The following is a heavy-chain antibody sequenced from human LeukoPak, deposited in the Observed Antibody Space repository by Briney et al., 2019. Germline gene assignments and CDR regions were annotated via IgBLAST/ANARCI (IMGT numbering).Heavy chain of an antibody. CDR2: ISGSGGST. CDR3: ASLSRRVFDY. J-gene: IGHJ4*02. CDR1: GFTFSSYA. Sequence: GGSLRLSCAASGFTFSSYAMSWVRQAPGNGLKWVSAISGSGGSTYYADSVKGRFTISRDNSKNTLYLQMNSLRAEDTAVYYCASLSRRVFDYWGQGTLVTVSS. D-gene: IGHD3-10*01. V-gene: IGHV3-23*01.